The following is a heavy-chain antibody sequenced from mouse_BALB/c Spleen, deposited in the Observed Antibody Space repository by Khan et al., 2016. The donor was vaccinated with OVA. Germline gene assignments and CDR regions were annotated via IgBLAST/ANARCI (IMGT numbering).Heavy chain of an antibody. V-gene: IGHV3-6*02. CDR1: GYSITSGYY. CDR3: TRDKNYNGYSEN. Sequence: EVQLQESGPGLVKPSQSLSLTCSVTGYSITSGYYWNWIRQFPGNKLEWMGYISYDGSNNYNPSLKNRISITRDTSENPFFLQLNSVTTEDTATYYCTRDKNYNGYSENWGQGTLVTVSA. CDR2: ISYDGSN. D-gene: IGHD1-2*01. J-gene: IGHJ3*01.